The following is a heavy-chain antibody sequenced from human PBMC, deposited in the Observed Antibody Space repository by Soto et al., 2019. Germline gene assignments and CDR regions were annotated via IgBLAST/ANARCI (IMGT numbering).Heavy chain of an antibody. CDR3: ARVDVYSGYYPNWFDP. V-gene: IGHV1-69*13. CDR2: IIPIFGTA. J-gene: IGHJ5*02. D-gene: IGHD3-22*01. Sequence: SVKVSCKASGGTFSSYAISWVRQAPGQGLEWMGGIIPIFGTANYAQKFQGRVTITADESTSTAYMELSSLRSEDTAVYYCARVDVYSGYYPNWFDPWGQGTLVTAPQ. CDR1: GGTFSSYA.